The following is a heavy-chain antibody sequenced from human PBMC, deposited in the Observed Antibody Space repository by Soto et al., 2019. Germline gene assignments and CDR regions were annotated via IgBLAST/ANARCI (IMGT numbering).Heavy chain of an antibody. CDR3: ARDTQDGFDX. CDR1: GFALRNDG. V-gene: IGHV3-23*01. J-gene: IGHJ4*02. CDR2: LISSGRGI. Sequence: GGSLRLSCGASGFALRNDGMSWVRKTKEKVLDWVSTLISSGRGIFYSDSVGCSFSISIEDSNNTMFLQMDNLRAEETAIYYCARDTQDGFDXWGKATPLTISX.